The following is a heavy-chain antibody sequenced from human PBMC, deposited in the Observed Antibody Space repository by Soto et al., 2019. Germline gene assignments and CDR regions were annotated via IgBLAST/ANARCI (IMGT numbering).Heavy chain of an antibody. CDR1: GGTFSSYT. Sequence: QVQLVQSGAEVKKPGSSVKVSCKGSGGTFSSYTISWVRQAPGQGLEWMGRIIPILGIPNHAQKFQGRVTITADKSTSTAYMELSSLSSHDTAVYYCAGGRGATISGSDSWGQGTLVTVSS. CDR2: IIPILGIP. D-gene: IGHD5-12*01. V-gene: IGHV1-69*02. CDR3: AGGRGATISGSDS. J-gene: IGHJ5*01.